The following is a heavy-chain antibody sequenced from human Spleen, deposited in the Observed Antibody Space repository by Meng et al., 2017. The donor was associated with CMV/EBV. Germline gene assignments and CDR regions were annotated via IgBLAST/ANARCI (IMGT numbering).Heavy chain of an antibody. D-gene: IGHD5-24*01. CDR2: ISGSGGST. CDR3: ARGPRRSAWLHPRKYFDY. CDR1: GFTFSSYA. J-gene: IGHJ4*02. V-gene: IGHV3-23*01. Sequence: GESLKISCAASGFTFSSYAMSWVRQAPGKGLEWVSAISGSGGSTYYADSVKGRFTISRDNANNSLSLQMSSLRGDDTAVYYCARGPRRSAWLHPRKYFDYWGQGTLVTVSS.